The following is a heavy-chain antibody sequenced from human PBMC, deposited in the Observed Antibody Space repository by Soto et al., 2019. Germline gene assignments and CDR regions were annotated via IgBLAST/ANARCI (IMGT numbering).Heavy chain of an antibody. CDR3: AKGDNLGPKTGYAFDP. CDR1: GASVSSNTAS. J-gene: IGHJ5*02. CDR2: TYFRSKWYN. D-gene: IGHD5-12*01. Sequence: SQPLSLTCAISGASVSSNTASCNCIRQSPSRGLEWLGRTYFRSKWYNDYAVSVKSRIIINPDTSNNQFSLQLNSVTPEDTAVYFCAKGDNLGPKTGYAFDPWGQGIMVTVSS. V-gene: IGHV6-1*01.